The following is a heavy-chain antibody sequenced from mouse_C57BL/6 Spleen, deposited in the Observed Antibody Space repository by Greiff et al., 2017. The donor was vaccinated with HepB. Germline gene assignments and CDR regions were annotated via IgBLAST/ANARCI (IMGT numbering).Heavy chain of an antibody. Sequence: ESGPGLVKPSQSLSLTCSVTGYSITSGYYWNWIRQFPGNKLEWMGYISYDGSNNYNPSLKNRISITRDTSKNQFFLKLNSVTTEDTATYYCARDGTGPFAYWGQGTLVTVSA. CDR3: ARDGTGPFAY. CDR1: GYSITSGYY. CDR2: ISYDGSN. V-gene: IGHV3-6*01. D-gene: IGHD4-1*01. J-gene: IGHJ3*01.